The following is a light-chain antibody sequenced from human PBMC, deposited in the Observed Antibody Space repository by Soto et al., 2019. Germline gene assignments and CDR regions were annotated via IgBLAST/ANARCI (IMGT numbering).Light chain of an antibody. CDR1: QGIGTY. CDR3: QQTYSTPPWT. Sequence: DIHLTQSPSSLSASVGDKVTISCRATQGIGTYLTWYQQKPGRAPKLLIYAASTLQTGAPSRFSGRASATDFTLTISSLQPEDFGTYFCQQTYSTPPWTFGQGTKVDIK. J-gene: IGKJ1*01. CDR2: AAS. V-gene: IGKV1-39*01.